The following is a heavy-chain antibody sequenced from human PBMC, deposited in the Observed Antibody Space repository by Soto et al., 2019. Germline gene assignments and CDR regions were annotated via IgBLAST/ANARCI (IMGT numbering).Heavy chain of an antibody. V-gene: IGHV1-18*01. CDR2: ISAYNGNT. J-gene: IGHJ4*02. CDR1: GYTFTSYG. D-gene: IGHD2-2*01. CDR3: ARVRGQVVVVPAARSYYFDY. Sequence: ASVKVSCKASGYTFTSYGISWVRQAPGQGLEWMGWISAYNGNTNYAQKLQGRVTMTTVTSTSTAYMELRSLRADDTAVYYCARVRGQVVVVPAARSYYFDYFGQGTLVPVS.